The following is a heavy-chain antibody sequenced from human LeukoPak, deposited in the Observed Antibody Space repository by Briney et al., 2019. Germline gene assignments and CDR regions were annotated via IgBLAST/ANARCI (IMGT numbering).Heavy chain of an antibody. CDR1: GFTVSSNH. Sequence: GGSLRLSCAASGFTVSSNHMGWVRQAPGKGLEWVSVIFGGGTTSYAGSVKGRVTISRDNSQNTLYLHMNRLRAEDTAVYYCAAWRGSSWFDYWGQETLVTVSS. V-gene: IGHV3-53*01. CDR3: AAWRGSSWFDY. D-gene: IGHD6-13*01. J-gene: IGHJ4*02. CDR2: IFGGGTT.